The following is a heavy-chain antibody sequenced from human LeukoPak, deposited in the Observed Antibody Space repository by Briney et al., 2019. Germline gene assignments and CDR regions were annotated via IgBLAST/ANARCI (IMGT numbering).Heavy chain of an antibody. CDR1: GFTFTDFW. J-gene: IGHJ3*02. D-gene: IGHD2-21*01. V-gene: IGHV3-74*01. CDR2: VKGDEIST. Sequence: GGSLRLSCGPSGFTFTDFWMHWVRQAPGGGLVWVSRVKGDEISTLYADSVKGRFTISRDNAKNTLYLQMNSLRADETALYYCATGPYSAFEMWGQGPMVTVSS. CDR3: ATGPYSAFEM.